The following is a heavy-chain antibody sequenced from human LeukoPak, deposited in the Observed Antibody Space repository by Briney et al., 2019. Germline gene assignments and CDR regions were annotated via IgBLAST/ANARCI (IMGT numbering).Heavy chain of an antibody. CDR2: IYPGDSDT. V-gene: IGHV5-51*01. CDR1: GYSFTSYW. J-gene: IGHJ5*02. Sequence: PGESLKISCKASGYSFTSYWIGWVRQMPGKGLELMGIIYPGDSDTRYSPSFQGQVTISADKSISTAYPQWSSLKASDTAMYYCARQWLVEENWFDPWGQGTLVTVSS. D-gene: IGHD6-19*01. CDR3: ARQWLVEENWFDP.